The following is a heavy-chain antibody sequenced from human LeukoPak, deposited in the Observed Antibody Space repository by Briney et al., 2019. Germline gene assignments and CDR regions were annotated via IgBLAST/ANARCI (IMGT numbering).Heavy chain of an antibody. CDR1: GFASTNYA. Sequence: GGSLRLSCAASGFASTNYAMHWVRQAPGKGLEWVAVISDDGNRKYYADSVQGRFTISRDNSKNTLYLQMNSLRAEDTAVYFCVKDLSGYWTFDYWGQGTLVTVSS. J-gene: IGHJ4*02. V-gene: IGHV3-30*18. CDR3: VKDLSGYWTFDY. CDR2: ISDDGNRK. D-gene: IGHD1-1*01.